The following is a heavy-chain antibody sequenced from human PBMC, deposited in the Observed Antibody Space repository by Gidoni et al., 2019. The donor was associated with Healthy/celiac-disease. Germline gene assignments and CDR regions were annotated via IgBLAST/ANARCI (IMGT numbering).Heavy chain of an antibody. CDR3: AREAGYCRGGSCYGGWFDP. CDR2: ISSSGSTI. CDR1: GFTFRRYE. D-gene: IGHD2-15*01. V-gene: IGHV3-48*03. Sequence: EVQLVESGGGLVQPGGSLRLSWAGSGFTFRRYERNWVRQAPGKGLVWVSYISSSGSTIYYADSVKGRFTISRDNAKNSLYLQMNSLRAEDTAVYYCAREAGYCRGGSCYGGWFDPWGQGTLVTVSS. J-gene: IGHJ5*02.